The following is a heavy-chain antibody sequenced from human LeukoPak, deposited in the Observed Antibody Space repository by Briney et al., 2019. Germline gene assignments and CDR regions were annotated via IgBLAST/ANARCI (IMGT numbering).Heavy chain of an antibody. CDR1: GGTFSSYS. CDR3: QKTAYEILTGYYSGYFDY. Sequence: ASVKVSCKASGGTFSSYSISWVRQAPGQGLELIGRIIPILGIANYAQKFQGRVTITADKSTSTAYMELSSLRSEDTAFYFKQKTAYEILTGYYSGYFDYWGQGTLVTVSS. D-gene: IGHD3-9*01. J-gene: IGHJ4*02. CDR2: IIPILGIA. V-gene: IGHV1-69*02.